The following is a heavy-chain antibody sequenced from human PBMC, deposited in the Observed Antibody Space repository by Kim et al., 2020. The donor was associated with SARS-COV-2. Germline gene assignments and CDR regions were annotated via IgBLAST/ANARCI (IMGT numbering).Heavy chain of an antibody. Sequence: GGSLRLSCAASGFTFSSYGMHWVRQAPGKGLEWVAVIWYDGSNKYYADSVKGRFTISRDNSKNTLYLQMNSLGAEDTAVYYCARDGIVGATPMFDYWGQGTLVTVSS. J-gene: IGHJ4*02. CDR2: IWYDGSNK. V-gene: IGHV3-33*01. CDR1: GFTFSSYG. D-gene: IGHD1-26*01. CDR3: ARDGIVGATPMFDY.